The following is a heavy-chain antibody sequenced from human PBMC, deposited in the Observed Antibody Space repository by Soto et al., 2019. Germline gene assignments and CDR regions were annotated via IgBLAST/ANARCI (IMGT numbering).Heavy chain of an antibody. CDR1: GYTFSDYY. V-gene: IGHV3-11*01. D-gene: IGHD3-3*01. Sequence: GGSLRLSCAASGYTFSDYYMSWIRQAPGKGLEWISYIDTSSTKIYYADPVKGRFTISRDNAKNSLYLEMNSLRDEDTAVYYCASHYDMWSGYLSPVDYWGQGTLVTVSS. CDR2: IDTSSTKI. CDR3: ASHYDMWSGYLSPVDY. J-gene: IGHJ4*02.